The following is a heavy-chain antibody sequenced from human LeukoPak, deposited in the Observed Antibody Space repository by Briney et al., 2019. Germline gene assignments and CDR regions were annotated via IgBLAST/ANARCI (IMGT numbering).Heavy chain of an antibody. J-gene: IGHJ4*02. CDR2: IYSGGST. CDR1: GFTFSSNY. Sequence: GGSLRLSCAASGFTFSSNYMSWVRQAPGKGLEWVSVIYSGGSTYYADSVKGRFTISTDNSRNTLYLQMNSLRAEDTAVYYCARDGYSSGYFDFWGQGTLVTVSS. CDR3: ARDGYSSGYFDF. D-gene: IGHD3-22*01. V-gene: IGHV3-53*01.